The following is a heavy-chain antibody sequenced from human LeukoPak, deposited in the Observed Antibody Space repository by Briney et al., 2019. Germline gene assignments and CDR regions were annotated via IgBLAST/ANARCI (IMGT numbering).Heavy chain of an antibody. V-gene: IGHV4-34*01. CDR3: ARHLYDFWSGPKPDYFDY. CDR1: GGSFSGYY. CDR2: INHSGST. Sequence: SETLSLTCAVYGGSFSGYYWSWIRQPPGKGLEWIGEINHSGSTNYNPSLKSRVTISVDTSKNQFSLKLSSVTAADTAVYYCARHLYDFWSGPKPDYFDYWGQGTLVTVSS. D-gene: IGHD3-3*01. J-gene: IGHJ4*02.